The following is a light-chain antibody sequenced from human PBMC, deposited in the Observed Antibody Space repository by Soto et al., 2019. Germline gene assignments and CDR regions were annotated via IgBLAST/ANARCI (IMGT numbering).Light chain of an antibody. CDR1: SSDVGSYNL. CDR3: CSYAGSSTFGVV. J-gene: IGLJ2*01. V-gene: IGLV2-23*03. CDR2: EGS. Sequence: QSVLTQPASVSGFPGQSITISCTGTSSDVGSYNLVSWYQQHPGKAPKLMIYEGSKRPSGVSNRFSGSKSGNTASLTISGLQAEDEADYYCCSYAGSSTFGVVFGGGTKLTVL.